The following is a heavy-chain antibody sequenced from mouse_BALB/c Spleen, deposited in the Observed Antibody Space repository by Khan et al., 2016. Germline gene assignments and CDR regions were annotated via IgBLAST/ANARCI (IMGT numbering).Heavy chain of an antibody. D-gene: IGHD1-1*01. CDR2: IWGDGST. CDR1: GFSLTGYG. Sequence: QVQLKESGPGLVAPSQSLSITCTVSGFSLTGYGVNWVRQPPGKGLEWLGMIWGDGSTDYNSALKSRLSISKDNSKSQVFLKMNSLQTDDTARYXCARAVYYYGSSYVSYAMDYWGQGTSVTVSS. CDR3: ARAVYYYGSSYVSYAMDY. V-gene: IGHV2-6-7*01. J-gene: IGHJ4*01.